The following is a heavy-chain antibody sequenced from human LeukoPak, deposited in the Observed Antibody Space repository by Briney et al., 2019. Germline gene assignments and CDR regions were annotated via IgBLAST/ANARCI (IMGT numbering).Heavy chain of an antibody. CDR1: GFVFSDYY. CDR3: AKKSDDSSGYSIDY. CDR2: ISYDGSNK. Sequence: GALRLSCAASGFVFSDYYMHWVRQAPGKGLEWVAVISYDGSNKYYADSVKGRFTISRDNSKNTLYLQMNSLRAEDTAAYYCAKKSDDSSGYSIDYWGQGTLVTVSS. V-gene: IGHV3-30*18. D-gene: IGHD3-22*01. J-gene: IGHJ4*02.